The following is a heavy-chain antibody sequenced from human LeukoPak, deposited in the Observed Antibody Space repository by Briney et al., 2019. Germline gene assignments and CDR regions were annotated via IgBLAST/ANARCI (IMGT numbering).Heavy chain of an antibody. V-gene: IGHV3-48*03. CDR1: GFTFSSYE. D-gene: IGHD2-21*01. Sequence: GGSLRLSCAASGFTFSSYEMNWVRQAPGKGLEWVSYISSSGSTIYYADSVKGRFTISRDNAKNSLYLQMNSLRAEDTAVYYCARSLGVARGAFDIWGQGTMVTVSS. CDR3: ARSLGVARGAFDI. J-gene: IGHJ3*02. CDR2: ISSSGSTI.